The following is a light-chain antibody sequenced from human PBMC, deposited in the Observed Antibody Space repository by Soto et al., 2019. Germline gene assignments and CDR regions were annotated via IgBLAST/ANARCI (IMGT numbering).Light chain of an antibody. Sequence: DIVLTQSPGTLSVTRGERATLSCRASQTISSNYLAWYQQKPGQPPSLLIYGTSSRATGIPDRFSGSGSGTDFTLTISRLEPEDSAIYYCQQYGSWTFGQGTKVEIK. V-gene: IGKV3-20*01. CDR1: QTISSNY. CDR3: QQYGSWT. J-gene: IGKJ1*01. CDR2: GTS.